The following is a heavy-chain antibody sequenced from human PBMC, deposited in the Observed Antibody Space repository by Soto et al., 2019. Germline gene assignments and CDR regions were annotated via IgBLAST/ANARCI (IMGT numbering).Heavy chain of an antibody. CDR3: ARGRIAAAGAYFDY. CDR2: INHSGST. V-gene: IGHV4-34*01. J-gene: IGHJ4*02. Sequence: KPSETLSLTCAVYGGSFSGYYWSWIRQPPGKGLEWIGEINHSGSTNYNPSLKSRVTISVDTSKNQFSLKLSSVTAADTAVYYCARGRIAAAGAYFDYWGQGTLVTVSS. D-gene: IGHD6-13*01. CDR1: GGSFSGYY.